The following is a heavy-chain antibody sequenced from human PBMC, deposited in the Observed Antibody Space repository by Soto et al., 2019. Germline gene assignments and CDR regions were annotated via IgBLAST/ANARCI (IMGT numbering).Heavy chain of an antibody. J-gene: IGHJ4*02. CDR1: GFTFSSYA. Sequence: PGGSLRLSCVGSGFTFSSYAMHWVRQAPGKGLEWVAVISYDGTDRYYADSVKGRFTISRENSKTTLYLQMNSLRAEDTAVYYCARGPQYFDFWIGNNYWGQGTLVTVSS. D-gene: IGHD3-3*01. V-gene: IGHV3-30-3*01. CDR2: ISYDGTDR. CDR3: ARGPQYFDFWIGNNY.